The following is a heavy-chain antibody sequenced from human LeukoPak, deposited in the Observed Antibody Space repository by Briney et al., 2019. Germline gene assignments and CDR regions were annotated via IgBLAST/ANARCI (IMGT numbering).Heavy chain of an antibody. CDR2: ISYDGKNE. CDR3: ARVATGSYDWFDP. V-gene: IGHV3-30*03. CDR1: AFTFSSYG. Sequence: GGSLSLSCEASAFTFSSYGMHWVRQAPGKGLEWVSLISYDGKNEYYGESVKGRFTISRDNSRNTLYLQMNSLRDDDTAVYFCARVATGSYDWFDPWGQGTLVTVSS. J-gene: IGHJ5*02. D-gene: IGHD3-10*01.